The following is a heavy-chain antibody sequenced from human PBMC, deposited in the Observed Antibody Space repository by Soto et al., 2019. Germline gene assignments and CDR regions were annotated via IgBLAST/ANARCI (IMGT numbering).Heavy chain of an antibody. J-gene: IGHJ4*02. Sequence: SETLSLTCTVSGGSISSGSYYWGWIRQPPGKGLEWIGSIYYSGSTYYNPSLKSRVTISVDTSKNQFSLKLSSVTAADTAVYYCARPRGATTDFDCWGQGTLVTV. CDR2: IYYSGST. CDR3: ARPRGATTDFDC. CDR1: GGSISSGSYY. V-gene: IGHV4-39*01. D-gene: IGHD1-26*01.